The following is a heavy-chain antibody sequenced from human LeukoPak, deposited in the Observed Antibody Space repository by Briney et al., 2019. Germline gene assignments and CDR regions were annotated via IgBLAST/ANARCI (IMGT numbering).Heavy chain of an antibody. CDR2: ISYDGSYK. V-gene: IGHV3-30*03. CDR1: GFTFSTSG. D-gene: IGHD6-13*01. J-gene: IGHJ4*02. CDR3: ARDGSYSSSWYFDY. Sequence: GGSLRLSCAASGFTFSTSGMHWVRQSPGKGLEWMALISYDGSYKDFADSVQGRFTISRDNSKNTLYLQMNSLRPEDTAVYYCARDGSYSSSWYFDYWGQGTLVTVSS.